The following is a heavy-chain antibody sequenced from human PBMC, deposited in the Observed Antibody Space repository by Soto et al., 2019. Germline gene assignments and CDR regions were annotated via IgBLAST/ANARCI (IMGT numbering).Heavy chain of an antibody. D-gene: IGHD3-16*01. J-gene: IGHJ4*02. CDR3: ARGGRGGRYFDS. Sequence: SETLSLTCEVSGYSIKSGYYWGWIRQPPGKGLEWIGNIYHSGTTHYKSSLKSRLSISVDTSKNQFSLNLNSVTAADTAVYWCARGGRGGRYFDSWSQGTLVTVSS. CDR1: GYSIKSGYY. CDR2: IYHSGTT. V-gene: IGHV4-38-2*01.